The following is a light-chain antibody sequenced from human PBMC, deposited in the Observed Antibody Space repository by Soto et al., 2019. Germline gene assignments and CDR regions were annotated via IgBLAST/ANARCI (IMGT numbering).Light chain of an antibody. CDR2: TNN. J-gene: IGLJ1*01. CDR1: SSNIGSYT. CDR3: EAWYDSLNGYV. Sequence: QSVLTQPPSASGTPGQRVTISCSGSSSNIGSYTVNWYQQLPGTAPKLLIYTNNQRPSGVPDRFSGSKSGTSASLTISGLQSEDEADYYCEAWYDSLNGYVFGTGTKVTVL. V-gene: IGLV1-44*01.